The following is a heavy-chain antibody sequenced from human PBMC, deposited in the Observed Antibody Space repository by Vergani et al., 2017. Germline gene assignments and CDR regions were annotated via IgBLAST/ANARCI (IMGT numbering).Heavy chain of an antibody. Sequence: QVQLQESGPGLVTPSQTLSLTCTVSGGSISSGGYYWSWIRQHPGKGLEWIGYIYYSGSTYYNPSLQSRVTISVATSKNQVSLQLSSVTAADTAVYYCARDDGPYGGKTWGQGTRGTVAS. J-gene: IGHJ5*02. CDR2: IYYSGST. CDR3: ARDDGPYGGKT. D-gene: IGHD4-23*01. CDR1: GGSISSGGYY. V-gene: IGHV4-31*03.